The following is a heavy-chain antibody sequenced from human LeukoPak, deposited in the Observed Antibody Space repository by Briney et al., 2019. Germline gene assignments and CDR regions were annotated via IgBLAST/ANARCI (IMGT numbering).Heavy chain of an antibody. Sequence: GGSLRLSCAASGFTFSSYAMSWVRQAPGKGLEWVSAISGSGGSTYYADSVKGRFTIPRDNSKNTLYLQMNSLRAEDTAVYYCAKDITPYCSGGSCYFFDYWGQGTLVTVSS. D-gene: IGHD2-15*01. CDR1: GFTFSSYA. CDR2: ISGSGGST. J-gene: IGHJ4*02. V-gene: IGHV3-23*01. CDR3: AKDITPYCSGGSCYFFDY.